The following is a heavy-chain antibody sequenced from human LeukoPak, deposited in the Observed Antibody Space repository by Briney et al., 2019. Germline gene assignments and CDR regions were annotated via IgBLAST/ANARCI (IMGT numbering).Heavy chain of an antibody. Sequence: GGSLRLSCAASGFTFSSYAMSWVRQAPGKGLEWVSAISGSGGSTYYADSVKCRFTISRDNSKNTLYLQMNSLRAEDTAVYYCAKAWDDFWSGYYVHWGQGTLVTVSS. V-gene: IGHV3-23*01. CDR2: ISGSGGST. CDR3: AKAWDDFWSGYYVH. D-gene: IGHD3-3*01. J-gene: IGHJ4*02. CDR1: GFTFSSYA.